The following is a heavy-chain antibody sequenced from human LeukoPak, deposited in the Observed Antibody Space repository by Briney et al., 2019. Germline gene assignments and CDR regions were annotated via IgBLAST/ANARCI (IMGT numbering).Heavy chain of an antibody. CDR2: IRFDGGDK. CDR3: AKDSVTIFGVSPPMGI. D-gene: IGHD3-3*01. V-gene: IGHV3-30*02. Sequence: PGGSLRLSCAASGFTFSTYGMHWVRQTPGKGLEWVAFIRFDGGDKNYADSVKGRFTISRDNSKNTLYLQMSSLRAEDTAVYYCAKDSVTIFGVSPPMGIWGQGTMVTVSS. CDR1: GFTFSTYG. J-gene: IGHJ3*02.